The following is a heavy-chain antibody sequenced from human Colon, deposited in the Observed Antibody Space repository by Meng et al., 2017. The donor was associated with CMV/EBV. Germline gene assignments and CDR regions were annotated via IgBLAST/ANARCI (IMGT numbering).Heavy chain of an antibody. J-gene: IGHJ4*02. V-gene: IGHV3-23*01. CDR1: CTCSEDT. CDR3: AKDRWGVGITLDPSDY. Sequence: CTCSEDTMTWVRQAPGKGLGWVSVILGNGDATFYADSVKGGFTIARDNSKNTLYLQMDSLRAEDTAVYYCAKDRWGVGITLDPSDYWGQGTLVTVSS. D-gene: IGHD1-26*01. CDR2: ILGNGDAT.